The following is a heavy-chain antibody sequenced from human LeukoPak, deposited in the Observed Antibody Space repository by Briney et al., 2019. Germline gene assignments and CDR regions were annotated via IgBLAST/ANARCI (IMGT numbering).Heavy chain of an antibody. J-gene: IGHJ4*02. CDR1: RFTFNSYW. V-gene: IGHV3-7*01. D-gene: IGHD3-10*01. CDR3: ARGPQLKTGSYYVAN. CDR2: IKQDGSEK. Sequence: GGSLRLSCAASRFTFNSYWMSWVRQAPGKGLEWVANIKQDGSEKYYVDSVKGRFTISRDNAKNSLYLQMNSLRAEDTAVYYCARGPQLKTGSYYVANWGQGTLVTVSS.